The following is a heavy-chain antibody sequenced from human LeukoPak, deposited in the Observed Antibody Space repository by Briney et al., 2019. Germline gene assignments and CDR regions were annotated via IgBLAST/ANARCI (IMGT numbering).Heavy chain of an antibody. V-gene: IGHV4-38-2*01. CDR1: GFSISSGYY. J-gene: IGHJ3*02. CDR3: ARGPSYDFWSGYPRDAFDI. Sequence: SETLSLTCAVSGFSISSGYYWAWIRQPPGKGLEWIGSIYHSGNTYYNPSLKSRVIISVDTSKNQFSLKLSSVTAADTAVYYCARGPSYDFWSGYPRDAFDIWGQGTMVTVSS. CDR2: IYHSGNT. D-gene: IGHD3-3*01.